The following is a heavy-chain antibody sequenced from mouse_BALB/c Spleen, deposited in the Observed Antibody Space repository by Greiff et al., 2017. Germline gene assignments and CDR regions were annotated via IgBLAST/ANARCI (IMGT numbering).Heavy chain of an antibody. Sequence: DVMLVESGGGLVKPGGSLKLSCAASGFTFSSYAMSWVRQSPEKRLEWVAEISSGGSYTYYPDTVTGRFTISRDNAKNTLYLEMSSLRSEDTAMYYCARDGTTATGYYFDYWGQGTTLTVSS. CDR2: ISSGGSYT. CDR3: ARDGTTATGYYFDY. D-gene: IGHD1-2*01. V-gene: IGHV5-9-4*01. J-gene: IGHJ2*01. CDR1: GFTFSSYA.